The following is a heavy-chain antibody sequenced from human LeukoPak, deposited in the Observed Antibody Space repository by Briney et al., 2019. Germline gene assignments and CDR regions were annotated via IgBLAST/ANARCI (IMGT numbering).Heavy chain of an antibody. V-gene: IGHV1-2*02. Sequence: ASVKVSCKASGYTFTGYYMHWVRQAPGQGLECMGWINPNSGGTNYAQKFQGRVTMTRDTSISTAYMELSRLRSDDTAVYYCARDNSGYDYGFDYWGQGTLVTVSS. CDR2: INPNSGGT. CDR1: GYTFTGYY. D-gene: IGHD5-12*01. J-gene: IGHJ4*02. CDR3: ARDNSGYDYGFDY.